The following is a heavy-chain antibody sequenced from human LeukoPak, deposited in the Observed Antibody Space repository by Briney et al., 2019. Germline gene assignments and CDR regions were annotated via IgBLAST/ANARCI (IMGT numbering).Heavy chain of an antibody. J-gene: IGHJ4*02. Sequence: GGSLRLSCAASGFTFSSYAMSWVRQAPGKGLEWVSAISGSGGSTYYADSVKGRFTISRDNSKNTLYLQMNILRAEDTAVYYCAKARIQLWDVDYWGQGTLVTVSS. D-gene: IGHD5-18*01. CDR1: GFTFSSYA. V-gene: IGHV3-23*01. CDR3: AKARIQLWDVDY. CDR2: ISGSGGST.